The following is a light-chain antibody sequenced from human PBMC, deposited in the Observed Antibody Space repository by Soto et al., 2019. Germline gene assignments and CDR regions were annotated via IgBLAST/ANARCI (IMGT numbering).Light chain of an antibody. J-gene: IGLJ2*01. CDR2: SNN. V-gene: IGLV1-44*01. Sequence: QSVLAQPPSASGTPGQRVTISCSGSSSNIGSNTVNWYQQLPGTAPKLVIYSNNQRPSGVPDRFSGSKSGTLASLAISGLQSEDEADYYCVEWDDRLNGYVGLGGGTKVTVL. CDR1: SSNIGSNT. CDR3: VEWDDRLNGYVG.